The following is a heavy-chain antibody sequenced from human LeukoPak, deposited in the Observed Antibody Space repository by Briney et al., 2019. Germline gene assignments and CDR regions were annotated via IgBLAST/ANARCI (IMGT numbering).Heavy chain of an antibody. CDR3: ARSGVLRFLEWLYYFDY. CDR2: INPSGGST. Sequence: GASVKVSCKASGYTFSSYYMHWVRQAPGQGLEWMGIINPSGGSTSYAQKFQGRVTMTRDTSTSTVYMELSSLRSEDTAVYYCARSGVLRFLEWLYYFDYWGQGTLVTLSS. CDR1: GYTFSSYY. V-gene: IGHV1-46*01. J-gene: IGHJ4*02. D-gene: IGHD3-3*01.